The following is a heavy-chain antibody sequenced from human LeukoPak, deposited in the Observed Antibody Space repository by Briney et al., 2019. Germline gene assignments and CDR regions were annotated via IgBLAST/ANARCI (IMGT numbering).Heavy chain of an antibody. CDR2: INPSGGST. CDR3: ARAYYDSSGYPRGMDV. V-gene: IGHV1-46*01. D-gene: IGHD3-22*01. J-gene: IGHJ6*02. CDR1: GYTFTSYY. Sequence: GASVKVSCKASGYTFTSYYMHWVRQAPGQGLEWMGIINPSGGSTSYAQKFQGRVTMTRDTSTSTVYVELSSLRSEDTAVYYCARAYYDSSGYPRGMDVWGQGTTVTVSS.